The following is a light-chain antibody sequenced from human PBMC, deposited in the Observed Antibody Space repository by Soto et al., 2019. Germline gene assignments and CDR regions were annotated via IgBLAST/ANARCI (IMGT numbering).Light chain of an antibody. V-gene: IGLV4-69*01. CDR1: SGHSSYA. J-gene: IGLJ2*01. CDR2: LNTDGSH. CDR3: QTWGTGLHVV. Sequence: QLVLTQSPSASASLGASVKLTCTLSSGHSSYAIAWHQQQPDKGPRYLMKLNTDGSHSKGDGIPDRFSGSSSGAERYLTISSLQSEDEADYYSQTWGTGLHVVFGGGTKLTVL.